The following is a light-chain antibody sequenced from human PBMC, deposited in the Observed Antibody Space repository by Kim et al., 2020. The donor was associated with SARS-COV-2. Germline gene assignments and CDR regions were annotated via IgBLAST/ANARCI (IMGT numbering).Light chain of an antibody. J-gene: IGKJ2*01. CDR2: AAS. Sequence: SASLGDTVTITCPASQDVSSWVAWYQQKPRKAPKFLIHAASSLQFPVPPRFSASGSGTYFTLTISSLQPEDFATYFCQQAHTYPYTFGLGTKLEI. V-gene: IGKV1-12*01. CDR1: QDVSSW. CDR3: QQAHTYPYT.